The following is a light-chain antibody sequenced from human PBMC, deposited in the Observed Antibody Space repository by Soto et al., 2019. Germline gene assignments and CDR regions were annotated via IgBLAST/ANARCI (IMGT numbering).Light chain of an antibody. CDR2: DAS. CDR1: QSISGY. CDR3: QQTYMTPIT. V-gene: IGKV1-5*01. J-gene: IGKJ5*01. Sequence: DIHMTQSPSTLSASVGDRVTITCRSSQSISGYLAWYQQKPGKAPKLLIYDASSLESGVPSRFSGSASGTEFTLTISSLQPEDFATYYCQQTYMTPITFGQGTRLEIK.